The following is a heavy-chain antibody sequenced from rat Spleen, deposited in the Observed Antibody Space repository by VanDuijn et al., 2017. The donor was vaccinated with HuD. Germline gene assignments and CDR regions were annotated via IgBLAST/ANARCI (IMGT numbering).Heavy chain of an antibody. CDR1: GFSFSDYN. J-gene: IGHJ2*01. Sequence: EVQLVESGGGLVQPGGSLILSCAASGFSFSDYNMAWVRQAPKKGLEWVATIFYDGNRAYYRDSVKGRFTVSRDNAKSILSLQMDSLKSEDTATYYGTTQGIIRIPLFDYWGQGVMVTVSS. V-gene: IGHV5S10*01. CDR3: TTQGIIRIPLFDY. D-gene: IGHD4-3*01. CDR2: IFYDGNRA.